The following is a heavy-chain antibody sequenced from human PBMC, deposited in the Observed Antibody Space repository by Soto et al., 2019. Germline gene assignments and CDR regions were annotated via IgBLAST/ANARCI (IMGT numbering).Heavy chain of an antibody. V-gene: IGHV3-7*03. D-gene: IGHD3-16*02. J-gene: IGHJ5*02. Sequence: EVQLVVSGGGLVQPGGSLRLSCADSGFILRNYWMSWVRQDPGMGLQWVASIKEDGSEKYYLDPVKGRFTISRENAKNSLYLQMNSLRAEDTAVYYCARYRSLDPWGQGILVTVSS. CDR1: GFILRNYW. CDR3: ARYRSLDP. CDR2: IKEDGSEK.